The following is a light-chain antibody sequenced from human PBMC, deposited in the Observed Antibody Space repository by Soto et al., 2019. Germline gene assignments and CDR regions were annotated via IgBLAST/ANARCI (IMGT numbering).Light chain of an antibody. Sequence: EIVLTQSPGTLSLSPGERATLACRASESVTSTHLAWYQQKGGQAPRLLIYAISTRASGIPDRFSGSGSGTDFTLTISRRETEDFGVYYCQRYGTSRGTFGQGTKLEIK. V-gene: IGKV3-20*01. CDR1: ESVTSTH. CDR3: QRYGTSRGT. CDR2: AIS. J-gene: IGKJ2*01.